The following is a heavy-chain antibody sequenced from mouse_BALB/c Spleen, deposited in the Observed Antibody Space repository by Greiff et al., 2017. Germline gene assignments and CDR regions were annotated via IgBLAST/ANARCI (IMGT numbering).Heavy chain of an antibody. CDR1: GYTFTDYE. D-gene: IGHD2-14*01. Sequence: VQLQQSGAELVRPGASVTLSCKASGYTFTDYEMHWVKQTPVHGLEWIGAIDPETGGTAYNQKFKGKATLTADKSSSTAYMELRSLTSEDSAVYYCTADYRYDGGGYWGQGTTLTVSS. CDR2: IDPETGGT. CDR3: TADYRYDGGGY. V-gene: IGHV1-15*01. J-gene: IGHJ2*01.